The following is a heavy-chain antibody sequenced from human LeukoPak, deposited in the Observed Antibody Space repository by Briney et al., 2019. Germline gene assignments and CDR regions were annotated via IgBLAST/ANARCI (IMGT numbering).Heavy chain of an antibody. J-gene: IGHJ4*02. CDR3: ARGQIHYYDSSGYYGGHYFDY. CDR1: GGTFSSYA. Sequence: SVKVSCEASGGTFSSYAISWVRQAPGQGLEWMGRIIPILGIANYAQKFQGRVTITADKSTSTAYMELSSLRSEDTAVYYCARGQIHYYDSSGYYGGHYFDYWGQGTLVTVSS. CDR2: IIPILGIA. D-gene: IGHD3-22*01. V-gene: IGHV1-69*04.